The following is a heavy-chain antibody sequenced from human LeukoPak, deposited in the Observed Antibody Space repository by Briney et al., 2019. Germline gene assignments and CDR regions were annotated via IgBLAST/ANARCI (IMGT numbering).Heavy chain of an antibody. CDR3: ARAGEGLSDLGVDY. V-gene: IGHV1-8*01. CDR1: GYTFTSYD. J-gene: IGHJ4*02. D-gene: IGHD3-3*01. Sequence: VASVTVSCKASGYTFTSYDINWVRQATGQGLEWMGWMNPNSGNTGYAQKFQGRVTMTRNTSISTAYMELSSLRSEDTAVYYCARAGEGLSDLGVDYWGQGTLVTVSS. CDR2: MNPNSGNT.